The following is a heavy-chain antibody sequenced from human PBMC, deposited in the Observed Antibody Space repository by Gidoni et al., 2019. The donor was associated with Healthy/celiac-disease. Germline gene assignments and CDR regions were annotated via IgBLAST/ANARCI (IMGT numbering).Heavy chain of an antibody. Sequence: QVQLQESGPGLVKPSETLSLTCAVSGYSISSGYYWGWLRQPPGKGLEWIGSIYHSGSTYYNPSLKSRVTISVDTSKNQFSLKLSSVTAADTAVYYCARYIAAPPGWFDPWGQGTLVTVSS. J-gene: IGHJ5*02. D-gene: IGHD6-13*01. CDR3: ARYIAAPPGWFDP. V-gene: IGHV4-38-2*01. CDR2: IYHSGST. CDR1: GYSISSGYY.